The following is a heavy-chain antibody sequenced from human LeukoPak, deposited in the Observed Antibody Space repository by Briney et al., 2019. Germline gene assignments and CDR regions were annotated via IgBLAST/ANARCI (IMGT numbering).Heavy chain of an antibody. Sequence: SQTLSLTCAISGDSASSNSAAWNWIRQSPSRGLEWLGRTYYRSKWYNDYAVSVKSRITINPDTSKNQFSLQLNSVTPEDTAVYYCARGEGRGGSVAGLTLDYWGQGTLVTVSS. D-gene: IGHD6-19*01. CDR3: ARGEGRGGSVAGLTLDY. V-gene: IGHV6-1*01. CDR2: TYYRSKWYN. CDR1: GDSASSNSAA. J-gene: IGHJ4*02.